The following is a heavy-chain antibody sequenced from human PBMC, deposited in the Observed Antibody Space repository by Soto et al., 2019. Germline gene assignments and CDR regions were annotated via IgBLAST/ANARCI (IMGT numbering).Heavy chain of an antibody. CDR2: ISGSGGST. D-gene: IGHD3-22*01. Sequence: PGGSLRLSCAAPGFTFSSYAMSWVRQAPGKGLEWVSAISGSGGSTYYADSVKGRFTISRDNSKNTLYLQMNSLRAEDTAVYYCAKDLAMRSDYYDSSGYQDYWGQGTLVTVSS. CDR1: GFTFSSYA. V-gene: IGHV3-23*01. CDR3: AKDLAMRSDYYDSSGYQDY. J-gene: IGHJ4*02.